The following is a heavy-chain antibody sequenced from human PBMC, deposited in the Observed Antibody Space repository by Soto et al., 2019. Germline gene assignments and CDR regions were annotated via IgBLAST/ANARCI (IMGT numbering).Heavy chain of an antibody. CDR1: GFSLTTRGVG. D-gene: IGHD3-16*01. J-gene: IGHJ5*02. CDR2: IYWDDDM. V-gene: IGHV2-5*02. Sequence: QITLKESGPTLVKPTQTLTLTCTFSGFSLTTRGVGVGWIRQPPGKALECLALIYWDDDMRYSPSLQSRLSITKDTSKNQVVLTMTNVDPVDTATYYCAHIPNYYQYDWFDPWGQGTLVSVSS. CDR3: AHIPNYYQYDWFDP.